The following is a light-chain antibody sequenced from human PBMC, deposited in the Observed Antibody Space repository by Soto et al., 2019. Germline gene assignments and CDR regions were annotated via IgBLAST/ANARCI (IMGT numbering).Light chain of an antibody. V-gene: IGLV2-23*01. CDR2: EGS. J-gene: IGLJ1*01. CDR1: SSDVGSYNL. Sequence: QSALTQPASVSGSPGQSITISCTGTSSDVGSYNLVSWYQHHPGKAPKLMIYEGSKRRSGVSNRFSGSKSGNTASLTISGLQAEDEADYYCCSYAGSSTYVFGTGTKLTVL. CDR3: CSYAGSSTYV.